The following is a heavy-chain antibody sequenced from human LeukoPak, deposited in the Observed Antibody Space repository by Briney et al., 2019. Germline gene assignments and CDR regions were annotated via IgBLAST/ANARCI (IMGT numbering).Heavy chain of an antibody. V-gene: IGHV1-24*01. Sequence: GASVTVSYKLSGYTLTELSMHWVRQAPGKGLEWMGCFDPEDGETIYAQKFQGRVTMTEDTSTDTAYMELSSLRSEDTAVYYCATDSSGGWRWGQGTLVTVSS. CDR2: FDPEDGET. J-gene: IGHJ4*02. D-gene: IGHD6-19*01. CDR3: ATDSSGGWR. CDR1: GYTLTELS.